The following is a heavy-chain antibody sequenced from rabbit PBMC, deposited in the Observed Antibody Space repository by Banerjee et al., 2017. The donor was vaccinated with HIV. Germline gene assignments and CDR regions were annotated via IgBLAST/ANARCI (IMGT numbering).Heavy chain of an antibody. D-gene: IGHD1-1*01. V-gene: IGHV1S45*01. CDR3: ARGVYDL. J-gene: IGHJ4*01. Sequence: QEQLEESGGDLVQPEGSLTLTCTASGFSFSNNYCMCWVRQAPGKGLEWIGCINTISGDTVYATWAKGRFTISKASWTTVTLQMTSLTAADTASYFCARGVYDLWGPGTLVTVS. CDR1: GFSFSNNYC. CDR2: INTISGDT.